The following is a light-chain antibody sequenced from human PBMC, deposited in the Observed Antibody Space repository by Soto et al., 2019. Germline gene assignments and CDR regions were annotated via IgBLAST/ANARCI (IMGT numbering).Light chain of an antibody. CDR3: QQYNNWLIT. J-gene: IGKJ5*01. Sequence: EIVLTQSPDILSLSPGDRATLSCRASQSVTSDFLVWYQQKPGQAPRLLIYGASSRATGIPARFSGSGSGTEFTLTICCLQSEDFAVYYCQQYNNWLITFGEGTRLEVK. CDR2: GAS. V-gene: IGKV3-15*01. CDR1: QSVTSD.